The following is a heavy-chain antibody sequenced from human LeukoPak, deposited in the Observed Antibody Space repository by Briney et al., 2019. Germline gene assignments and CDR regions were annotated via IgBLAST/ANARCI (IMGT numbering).Heavy chain of an antibody. J-gene: IGHJ4*02. Sequence: ASVKVSCKASGGTFSSYAISWVRQAPGQGLEWMGWISAYNGNTNYAQKLQGRVTMTTDTSTSTAYMELRSLRSDDTAVYYCALGPAISSSWYSLTDYWGQGTLVTVSS. CDR3: ALGPAISSSWYSLTDY. CDR1: GGTFSSYA. CDR2: ISAYNGNT. D-gene: IGHD6-13*01. V-gene: IGHV1-18*01.